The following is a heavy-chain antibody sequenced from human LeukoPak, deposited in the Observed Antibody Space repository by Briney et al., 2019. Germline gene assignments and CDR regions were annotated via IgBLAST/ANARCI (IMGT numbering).Heavy chain of an antibody. J-gene: IGHJ3*02. CDR2: ISSDGTTT. V-gene: IGHV3-74*01. CDR1: GLTFSGYW. Sequence: GGSLRLSCAVSGLTFSGYWMHWVRQSPGKGLEWVSRISSDGTTTNYADSVKGRFTISRDNAKSTLYLQMNSLRGEDTAVYYCARAPGRNEAFDMWGQGTMVTVSS. D-gene: IGHD1-26*01. CDR3: ARAPGRNEAFDM.